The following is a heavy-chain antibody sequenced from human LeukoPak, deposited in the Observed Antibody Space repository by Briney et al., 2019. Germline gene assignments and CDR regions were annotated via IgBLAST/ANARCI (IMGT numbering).Heavy chain of an antibody. CDR3: ARDQYYYGSGSYYYYYYMDV. CDR2: TYYRSKWYN. CDR1: GDSVSSNSAA. D-gene: IGHD3-10*01. Sequence: SQTLSLTCAISGDSVSSNSAAWNWIRQSPSRGLEWLGRTYYRSKWYNDYAVSVKSRITINPDTSKNQFSLQLNSVTPEDTAVYYCARDQYYYGSGSYYYYYYMDVWGKGTTVTISS. J-gene: IGHJ6*03. V-gene: IGHV6-1*01.